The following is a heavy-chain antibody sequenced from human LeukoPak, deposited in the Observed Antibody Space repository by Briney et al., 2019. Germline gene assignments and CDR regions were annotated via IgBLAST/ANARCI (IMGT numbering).Heavy chain of an antibody. V-gene: IGHV3-30*04. Sequence: GRSLRLSCAASGFTFSSYAMHWVRQAPGKGLEWVAVISYDGSNKYYADSVKGRFTISRDNSNNMMYLQMNSLRAEDSAVYYCVSDWDGYWGQGTLVTVSS. CDR3: VSDWDGY. D-gene: IGHD1-26*01. J-gene: IGHJ4*02. CDR1: GFTFSSYA. CDR2: ISYDGSNK.